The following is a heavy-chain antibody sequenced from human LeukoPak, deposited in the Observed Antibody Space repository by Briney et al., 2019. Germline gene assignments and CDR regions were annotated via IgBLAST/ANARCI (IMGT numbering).Heavy chain of an antibody. J-gene: IGHJ4*02. D-gene: IGHD3-10*01. CDR2: IFYSGTI. V-gene: IGHV4-59*12. Sequence: TSETLSLTCSVSDGSISPYYWSWIRQSPGKGLEYIGYIFYSGTINYNPSLKSRVTMSVDTSKNQFSLKLTSVTAADTAIYYCAALRYYGSAYYFDYWGQGTLVTVSS. CDR1: DGSISPYY. CDR3: AALRYYGSAYYFDY.